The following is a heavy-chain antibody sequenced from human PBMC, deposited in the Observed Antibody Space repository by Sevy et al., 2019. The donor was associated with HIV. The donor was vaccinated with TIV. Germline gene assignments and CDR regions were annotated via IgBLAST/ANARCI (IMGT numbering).Heavy chain of an antibody. CDR1: GFTFSSYA. Sequence: GGCLRLSCAASGFTFSSYAMSWVRQAPGKGLEWVSAISGSGGSTYYADSVKGRFTISRDNSKNTLYLQMNSLRAEDTAVYYCAKDYRGGATVTRFDYWGQGTLVTVSS. CDR3: AKDYRGGATVTRFDY. V-gene: IGHV3-23*01. J-gene: IGHJ4*02. CDR2: ISGSGGST. D-gene: IGHD4-17*01.